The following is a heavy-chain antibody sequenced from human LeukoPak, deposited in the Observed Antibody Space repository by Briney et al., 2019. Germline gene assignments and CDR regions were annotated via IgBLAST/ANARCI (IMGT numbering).Heavy chain of an antibody. Sequence: GRSLRLSCAASGFTFSSYAMHWVRQATGKGLEWVAVISYNGGNKYYADSVKGRFTISRDNSKNTLYLQMNSLRAEDTAVYYCARDYDFWSGRPGSYYYYGMDVWGQGTTVTVSS. CDR2: ISYNGGNK. CDR1: GFTFSSYA. J-gene: IGHJ6*02. D-gene: IGHD3-3*01. V-gene: IGHV3-30*04. CDR3: ARDYDFWSGRPGSYYYYGMDV.